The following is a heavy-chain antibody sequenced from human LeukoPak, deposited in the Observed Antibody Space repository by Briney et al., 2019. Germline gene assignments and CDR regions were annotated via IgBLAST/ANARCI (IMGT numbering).Heavy chain of an antibody. J-gene: IGHJ5*02. CDR1: GFTFSSYG. CDR2: IRYDGSNK. V-gene: IGHV3-30*02. Sequence: GGSLRLSCAASGFTFSSYGMHWVRQAPGKGLEWVAFIRYDGSNKYYADSVKGRFTISRDNSKNTLYLQMNSLRAEDTAVYYCAKVFARTGTTSWWFDPWGQGTLVTVSS. D-gene: IGHD1-7*01. CDR3: AKVFARTGTTSWWFDP.